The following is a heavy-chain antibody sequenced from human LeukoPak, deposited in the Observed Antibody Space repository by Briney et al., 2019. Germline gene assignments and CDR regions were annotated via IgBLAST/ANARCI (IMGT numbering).Heavy chain of an antibody. Sequence: GGSLRLSCVGSGFIVSTYAMSWVRQAPGKGLEWVSSISSSSSYIYYADSVKGRFTISRDNAKNSLYLQMNSLRAEDTAVYYCASGGYSSSWYYFDYWGQGTLVTVSS. J-gene: IGHJ4*02. CDR2: ISSSSSYI. CDR3: ASGGYSSSWYYFDY. D-gene: IGHD6-13*01. V-gene: IGHV3-21*01. CDR1: GFIVSTYA.